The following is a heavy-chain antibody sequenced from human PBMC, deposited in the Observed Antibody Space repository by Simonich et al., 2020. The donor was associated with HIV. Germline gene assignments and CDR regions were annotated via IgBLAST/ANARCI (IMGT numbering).Heavy chain of an antibody. CDR1: GGAFRCYY. V-gene: IGHV4-34*01. CDR2: INHSGSN. J-gene: IGHJ4*02. D-gene: IGHD2-2*01. Sequence: QVQLQQWGAGLLKPSETLSLTCAVYGGAFRCYYWSWIRQPPGKGLEWIGEINHSGSNNYNPSLKSRVTISVDTSKNQFSLKLSSVTAADTAVYYCARGFYQRLYYFDYWGQGTLVTVSS. CDR3: ARGFYQRLYYFDY.